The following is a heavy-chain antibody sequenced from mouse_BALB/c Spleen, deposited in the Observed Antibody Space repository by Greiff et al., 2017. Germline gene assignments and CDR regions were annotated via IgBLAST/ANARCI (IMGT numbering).Heavy chain of an antibody. V-gene: IGHV1-39*01. D-gene: IGHD4-1*01. CDR1: GYSFTDYI. Sequence: VQLKQTGPELVKPGASVKISCKASGYSFTDYIMLWVKQSHGKSLEWIGNINPYYGSTSYNLKFKGKATLTVDKSSSTAYMQLNSLTSEDSAVYYCARGNWERAMDYWGQGTSVTVSS. J-gene: IGHJ4*01. CDR3: ARGNWERAMDY. CDR2: INPYYGST.